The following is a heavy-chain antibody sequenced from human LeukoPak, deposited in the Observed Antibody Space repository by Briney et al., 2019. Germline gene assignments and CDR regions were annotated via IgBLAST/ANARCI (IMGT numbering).Heavy chain of an antibody. CDR2: ISSTSNTI. CDR1: GFTFSTFS. V-gene: IGHV3-48*01. CDR3: ARMGIAAAGVDY. J-gene: IGHJ4*02. D-gene: IGHD6-13*01. Sequence: GGSLRLSCAASGFTFSTFSMDWVRQAPGRGLQWLSYISSTSNTIYYADSLKGRFTISRDNAKNSLHPQIDSLSVEDTAVYYCARMGIAAAGVDYWGQGTLVTVSS.